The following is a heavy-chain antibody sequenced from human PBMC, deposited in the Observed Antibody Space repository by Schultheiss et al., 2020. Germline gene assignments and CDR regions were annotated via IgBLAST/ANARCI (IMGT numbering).Heavy chain of an antibody. CDR3: ARDRVGISYDFDY. Sequence: GGSLRLSCAASGFTFSSYAMSWVRQAPGKGLEWVSAISGSGSTIYYADSVKGRFTISRDNAKNSLYLQMNSLRAEDTAVYYCARDRVGISYDFDYWGQGTLVTVAS. V-gene: IGHV3-23*01. J-gene: IGHJ4*02. CDR1: GFTFSSYA. CDR2: ISGSGSTI. D-gene: IGHD2-21*01.